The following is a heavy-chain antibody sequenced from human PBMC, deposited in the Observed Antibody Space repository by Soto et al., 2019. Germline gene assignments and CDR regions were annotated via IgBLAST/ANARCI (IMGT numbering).Heavy chain of an antibody. V-gene: IGHV4-59*01. CDR3: ARDRRGKMSWGYYFDY. CDR1: GGSISSYY. D-gene: IGHD6-13*01. J-gene: IGHJ4*02. CDR2: IYYSGST. Sequence: SETLSLTCTVSGGSISSYYWSWIRQPPGKGLEWIGYIYYSGSTNYNPSLKSRVTISVDTSKNQFSLKLSSVTAADTAVYYCARDRRGKMSWGYYFDYWGQGTLVTVSS.